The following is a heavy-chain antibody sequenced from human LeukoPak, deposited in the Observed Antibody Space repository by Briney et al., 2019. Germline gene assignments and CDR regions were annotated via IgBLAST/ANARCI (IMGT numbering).Heavy chain of an antibody. Sequence: SKTLSLTCTVSGGSISSYYWSWIRQPPGKGLEWIGSIYDSGSTYYNPSLKSRVTISVDTSKNQFSLKLSSVTAADTAVYYCARHYGPWGQGTLVTVSS. D-gene: IGHD3-16*01. CDR3: ARHYGP. J-gene: IGHJ5*02. CDR1: GGSISSYY. CDR2: IYDSGST. V-gene: IGHV4-59*05.